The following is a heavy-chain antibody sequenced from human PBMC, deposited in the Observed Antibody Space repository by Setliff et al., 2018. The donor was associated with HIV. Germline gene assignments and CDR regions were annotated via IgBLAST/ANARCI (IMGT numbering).Heavy chain of an antibody. CDR2: INHSGST. CDR1: GGSISTYY. V-gene: IGHV4-34*09. D-gene: IGHD3-10*01. Sequence: PSETLSLTCTVSGGSISTYYWSWIRQPPGKGLEWIAEINHSGSTNYSPSLESRVTISIDTTKNQFSLKLNSVTPEDTAVYYCARGRYGSGLWWGQGTLVTVSS. CDR3: ARGRYGSGLW. J-gene: IGHJ4*02.